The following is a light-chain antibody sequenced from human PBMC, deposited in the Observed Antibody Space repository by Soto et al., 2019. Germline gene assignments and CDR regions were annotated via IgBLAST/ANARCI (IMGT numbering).Light chain of an antibody. J-gene: IGKJ1*01. CDR3: QQYYRPWT. CDR2: WAS. CDR1: QSVLYSSNNKNY. V-gene: IGKV4-1*01. Sequence: DIVMTQSPDSLAVSLGERATINCKSSQSVLYSSNNKNYLAWYQQKPGQPPKLLIYWASTRESGVPDRFSGSGSGTDVTLTTSRLQAEDVAVYYCQQYYRPWTFVQGTKVEIK.